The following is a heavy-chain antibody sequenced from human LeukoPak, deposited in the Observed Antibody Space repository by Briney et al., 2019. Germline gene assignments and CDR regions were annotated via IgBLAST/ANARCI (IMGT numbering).Heavy chain of an antibody. J-gene: IGHJ4*02. CDR2: MNPNIGNT. CDR3: AREGAYYDFWSSYSPSHGIFDS. CDR1: GYTFTSHD. V-gene: IGHV1-8*01. Sequence: ASVKVSCKASGYTFTSHDINWVRQATGQGLEWMGWMNPNIGNTGYAQKFQGRLTMTRNTSINTAYMELNSLRSEGAAVYFCAREGAYYDFWSSYSPSHGIFDSWGQGSLVTVSS. D-gene: IGHD3-3*01.